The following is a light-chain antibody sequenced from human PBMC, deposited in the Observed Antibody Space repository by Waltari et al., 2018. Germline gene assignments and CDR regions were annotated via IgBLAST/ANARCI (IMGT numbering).Light chain of an antibody. V-gene: IGKV3-20*01. CDR1: QPVSSSY. CDR3: EQYGPSYT. Sequence: EIVLTQSPGTLSLSPGARATLSCRASQPVSSSYLAWYQQIPGRAPRLLIYDASNRATGIPDRFMGRGSGTDFTLTLTRLEPEDVAVYYCEQYGPSYTFGQGTKLEI. J-gene: IGKJ2*01. CDR2: DAS.